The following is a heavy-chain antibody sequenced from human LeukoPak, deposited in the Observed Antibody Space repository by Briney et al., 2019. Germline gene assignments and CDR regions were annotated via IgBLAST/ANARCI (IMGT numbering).Heavy chain of an antibody. CDR3: AKSFLKVTASDY. Sequence: GGSLRLSCATSGFPFSSFGIHWVRQAPGKGLEWVAFIRYDGSNNYYADSVKGRFTISRDNSQSTLYLQMKSLTDEDTAIYYCAKSFLKVTASDYWGQGTLVTVSS. CDR1: GFPFSSFG. V-gene: IGHV3-30*02. D-gene: IGHD2-21*02. CDR2: IRYDGSNN. J-gene: IGHJ4*02.